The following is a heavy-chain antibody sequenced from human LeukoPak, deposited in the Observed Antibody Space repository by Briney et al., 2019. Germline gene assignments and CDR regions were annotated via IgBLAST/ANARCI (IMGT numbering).Heavy chain of an antibody. J-gene: IGHJ5*02. CDR2: INTYNGNT. CDR1: GYTFTNYG. D-gene: IGHD7-27*01. CDR3: ARNSPRDVAGRQFLPGVLSLLSQCDNCFDP. V-gene: IGHV1-18*04. Sequence: GASVKVSCKASGYTFTNYGISWVRQAPGQGLEWMGWINTYNGNTNYALKFQGRVTMTTDTSTSTAYMELRRLRSDDTAVYSCARNSPRDVAGRQFLPGVLSLLSQCDNCFDPWGQGTLVSVSS.